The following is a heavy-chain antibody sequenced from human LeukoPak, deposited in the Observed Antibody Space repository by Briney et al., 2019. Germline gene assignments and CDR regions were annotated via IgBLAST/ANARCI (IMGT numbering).Heavy chain of an antibody. J-gene: IGHJ4*02. V-gene: IGHV3-66*02. CDR2: IYSGGST. CDR1: GCTVSSRY. CDR3: AKTHDY. Sequence: GGSLRLSCSASGCTVSSRYMSWVRQAPGKGLEWVSVIYSGGSTYYADSVKGRFTISRDNSKNTLYLQMNSLRTEDTAVYYCAKTHDYWGQGTLVTVSS.